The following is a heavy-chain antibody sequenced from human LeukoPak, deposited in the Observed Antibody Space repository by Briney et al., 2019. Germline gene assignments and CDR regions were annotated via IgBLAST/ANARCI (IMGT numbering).Heavy chain of an antibody. CDR1: GYTFTGYY. CDR3: ARAGASASGMDV. D-gene: IGHD6-13*01. V-gene: IGHV1-2*02. Sequence: ASVKVSCKASGYTFTGYYMHWVRQAPGQGLEWMGWINPNSGGTNYAQKFQGRVTMTRDTSISTAHMELSRLRSDDTAVYYCARAGASASGMDVWGQGTTVTVSS. CDR2: INPNSGGT. J-gene: IGHJ6*02.